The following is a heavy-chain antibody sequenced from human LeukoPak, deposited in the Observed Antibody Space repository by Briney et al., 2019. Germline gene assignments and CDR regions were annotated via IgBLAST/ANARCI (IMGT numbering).Heavy chain of an antibody. J-gene: IGHJ5*02. CDR1: GGSISSSSYY. CDR2: IFYSGST. Sequence: PSETLSLTCSVSGGSISSSSYYWRWIRLPPGKGLEWIGSIFYSGSTYYNPSLKSRVTISVDTSKNQFSLKLSSVTAADTAVYYCVRQGYCSSTSCYAVDWFDPWGQGTLVTVSS. V-gene: IGHV4-39*01. CDR3: VRQGYCSSTSCYAVDWFDP. D-gene: IGHD2-2*01.